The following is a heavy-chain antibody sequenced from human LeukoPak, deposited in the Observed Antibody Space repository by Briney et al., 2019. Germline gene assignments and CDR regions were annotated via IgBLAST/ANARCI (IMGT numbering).Heavy chain of an antibody. CDR1: GGSISSYY. J-gene: IGHJ4*02. CDR2: IYYSGST. V-gene: IGHV4-59*01. CDR3: ARGPYGSDY. Sequence: PSETLTLTCTVSGGSISSYYWNWIRQPPGKGLEWIGYIYYSGSTDYNPSLKSRITISVDTSKNQFSLKLSSVTAADTAVYYCARGPYGSDYWGRGTLATVSS. D-gene: IGHD3-10*01.